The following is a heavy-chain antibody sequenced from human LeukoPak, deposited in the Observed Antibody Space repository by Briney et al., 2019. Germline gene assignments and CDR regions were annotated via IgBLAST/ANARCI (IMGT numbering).Heavy chain of an antibody. CDR1: GYTFTSYD. J-gene: IGHJ4*02. CDR3: ARDPSIAAAGTIDY. CDR2: MNPNSGNT. V-gene: IGHV1-18*01. D-gene: IGHD6-13*01. Sequence: ASVKVSCKASGYTFTSYDINWVRQATGQGLEWMGWMNPNSGNTNYAQKLQGRVTMTTDTSTSTAYMELRSLRSDDTAVYYCARDPSIAAAGTIDYWGQGTLVTVSS.